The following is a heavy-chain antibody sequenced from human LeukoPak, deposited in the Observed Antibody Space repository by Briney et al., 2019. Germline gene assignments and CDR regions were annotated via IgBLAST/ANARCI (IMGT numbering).Heavy chain of an antibody. Sequence: GESLKISCKASGYSITSYWIGWVRQMPGKGLEWMGIIYPGDSDTRYSPSFQGQVTISADKSISTAYLQWSSLKASDTAMYYCARRSSEDGSYFYYWGQGTLVTVSS. CDR3: ARRSSEDGSYFYY. J-gene: IGHJ4*02. CDR1: GYSITSYW. D-gene: IGHD1-26*01. CDR2: IYPGDSDT. V-gene: IGHV5-51*01.